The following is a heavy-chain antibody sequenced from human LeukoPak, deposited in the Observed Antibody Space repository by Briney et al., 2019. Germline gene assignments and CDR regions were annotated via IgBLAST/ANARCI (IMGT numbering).Heavy chain of an antibody. V-gene: IGHV4-61*01. J-gene: IGHJ4*02. Sequence: SETLFLTCTGSGVPVSSSSYYSSCIRQPPGKGLEWIEYIYYSGSTNYNPSLKSRVTISVDTSNDRFSLKLSSVTAADTAVYYCARGPYLDCWGQGTLVTVSS. CDR2: IYYSGST. CDR3: ARGPYLDC. CDR1: GVPVSSSSYY.